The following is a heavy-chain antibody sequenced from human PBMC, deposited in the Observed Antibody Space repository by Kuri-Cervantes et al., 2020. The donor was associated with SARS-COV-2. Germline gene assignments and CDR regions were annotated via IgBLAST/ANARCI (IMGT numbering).Heavy chain of an antibody. J-gene: IGHJ4*02. CDR3: AEDSVSYYYGSGSFILDY. CDR1: GFTFSSYW. D-gene: IGHD3-10*01. CDR2: IKQDGSEK. V-gene: IGHV3-7*03. Sequence: GGSLRLSCAASGFTFSSYWMSWVRQAPGKGLEWVANIKQDGSEKYYVDSVKGRFTISRDNAKNSLYLQMNSLRAEDMALYYCAEDSVSYYYGSGSFILDYWGQGTLVTVSS.